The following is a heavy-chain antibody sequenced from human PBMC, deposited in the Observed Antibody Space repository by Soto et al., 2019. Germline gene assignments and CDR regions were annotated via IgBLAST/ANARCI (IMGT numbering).Heavy chain of an antibody. CDR3: AVKYYDILTGYWRGPP. D-gene: IGHD3-9*01. Sequence: QVQLQQWGAGLLKPSETLSLTCAVYGGSFSGYYWSWIRQPPGKGLEWIGEINHSGSTNYNPSLKRRVTISVDTAKNQFSLKLSSVTAADTAVYYCAVKYYDILTGYWRGPPWGQGTLVTVSS. CDR2: INHSGST. CDR1: GGSFSGYY. J-gene: IGHJ5*02. V-gene: IGHV4-34*01.